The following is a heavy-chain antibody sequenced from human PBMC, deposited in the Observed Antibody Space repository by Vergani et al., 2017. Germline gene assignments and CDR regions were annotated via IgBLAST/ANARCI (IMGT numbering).Heavy chain of an antibody. CDR2: INASNGNT. J-gene: IGHJ3*02. D-gene: IGHD2-15*01. CDR3: ARGEVVVAPSGAFDI. V-gene: IGHV1-3*01. CDR1: GYTFTSYA. Sequence: QVQLVQSGAEVKKPGAPVKVSCKASGYTFTSYAMHWVRQAPGQRLEWMGWINASNGNTKYSQKFQGRVTITRDTSASTAYMELSSLRSEDTALYYCARGEVVVAPSGAFDIWGQGTTVTVSS.